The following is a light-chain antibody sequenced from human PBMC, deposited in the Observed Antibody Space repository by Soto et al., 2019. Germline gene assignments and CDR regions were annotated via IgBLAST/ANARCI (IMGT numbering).Light chain of an antibody. J-gene: IGKJ4*01. CDR2: GAS. V-gene: IGKV3-20*01. CDR3: QQYGRAIT. Sequence: EIVLTQSPGTLSLSPGERATLSCRASQSVSSSIYLAWYQQKPGQAPRLLIYGASSRATGIPDRFSGSGSGTDFTLTISRLEPEDFAVYYCQQYGRAITFGGGTKVEIK. CDR1: QSVSSSIY.